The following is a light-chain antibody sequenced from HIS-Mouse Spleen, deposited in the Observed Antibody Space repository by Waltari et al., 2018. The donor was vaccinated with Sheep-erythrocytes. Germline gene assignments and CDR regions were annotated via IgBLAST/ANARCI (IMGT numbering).Light chain of an antibody. CDR1: QSVSSY. Sequence: EIVLTQSPATLSLSPGERATLSCRASQSVSSYLAWYQQKPGQAPRLLIYDASTRATGIPARFSGSGSGTDFTLTISSLAPEDFAVYYCQQRSNWPQPWTFGQGTKVEIK. CDR3: QQRSNWPQPWT. V-gene: IGKV3-11*01. CDR2: DAS. J-gene: IGKJ1*01.